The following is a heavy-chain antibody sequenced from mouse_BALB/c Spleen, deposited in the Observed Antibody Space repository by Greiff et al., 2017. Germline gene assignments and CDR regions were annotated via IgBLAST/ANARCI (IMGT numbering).Heavy chain of an antibody. Sequence: VQLQQSGAELVRPGTSVKISCKASGYTFTNYWLGWVKQRPGHGLEWIGDISPGGGYTNYNEKFKGKATLTADTSSSTAYMQLRSLTSEDSAVYFGAAYGNFDYWGQGTTLTVSS. D-gene: IGHD2-10*02. CDR1: GYTFTNYW. CDR2: ISPGGGYT. V-gene: IGHV1-63*02. J-gene: IGHJ2*01. CDR3: AAYGNFDY.